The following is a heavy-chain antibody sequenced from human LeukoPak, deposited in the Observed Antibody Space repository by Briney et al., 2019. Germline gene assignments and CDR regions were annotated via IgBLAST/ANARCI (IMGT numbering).Heavy chain of an antibody. Sequence: GGSLRLSCAASGFTFSSYSMTWVRQAPGKGLEWISSISSISTYKFYADSVRGRFTISRDDSENSLYLQMNSLRVEDTAVYYCARDLLTYYDSSGELDYWGQGTLVTVSS. V-gene: IGHV3-21*01. CDR3: ARDLLTYYDSSGELDY. CDR1: GFTFSSYS. D-gene: IGHD3-22*01. CDR2: ISSISTYK. J-gene: IGHJ4*02.